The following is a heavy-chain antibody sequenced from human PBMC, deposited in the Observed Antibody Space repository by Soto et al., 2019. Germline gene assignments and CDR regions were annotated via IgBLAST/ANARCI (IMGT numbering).Heavy chain of an antibody. D-gene: IGHD6-19*01. CDR3: ARRQWLVGGYYYGMDV. V-gene: IGHV1-18*01. J-gene: IGHJ6*02. Sequence: ASVKVSCKASGYTFTSYGISWVRQAPGQGLEWMGWTSAHNGNTNYAQKLQGRVTMTTDTSTSTAYMELRSLRSDDTAVYYCARRQWLVGGYYYGMDVWGQGTTVTVSS. CDR2: TSAHNGNT. CDR1: GYTFTSYG.